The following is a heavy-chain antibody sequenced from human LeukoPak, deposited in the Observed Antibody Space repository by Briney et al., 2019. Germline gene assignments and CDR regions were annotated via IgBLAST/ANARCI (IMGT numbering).Heavy chain of an antibody. V-gene: IGHV3-48*03. CDR2: ISSSGSTI. CDR1: GFTFSSYE. CDR3: ASLNGDFDY. J-gene: IGHJ4*02. Sequence: PGGSLRLSCAASGFTFSSYEMNWVRQAPGKGLEWASYISSSGSTIYYADSVKGRFTISRDNAKNSLYLQMNSLRAEDTAVYYCASLNGDFDYWGQGTLVTVSS.